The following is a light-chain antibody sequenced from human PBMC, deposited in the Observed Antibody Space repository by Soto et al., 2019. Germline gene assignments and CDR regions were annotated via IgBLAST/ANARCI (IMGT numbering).Light chain of an antibody. Sequence: QSALTQPASVSGSPGQSITISCTGTSSNDGGYNYVSWYQQHPGKAPKLMIYDVSNRPSGVSNRFSGPKSGNTASLTISGLQSEDEADYYCSSYTSSSTPLYVFGTGTKVTVL. V-gene: IGLV2-14*01. J-gene: IGLJ1*01. CDR3: SSYTSSSTPLYV. CDR1: SSNDGGYNY. CDR2: DVS.